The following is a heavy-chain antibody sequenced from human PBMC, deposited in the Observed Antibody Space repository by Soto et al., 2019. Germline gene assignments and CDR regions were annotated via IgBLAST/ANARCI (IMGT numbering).Heavy chain of an antibody. CDR1: GYTFTSYA. CDR2: INAGNGNT. D-gene: IGHD3-16*01. J-gene: IGHJ4*02. V-gene: IGHV1-3*01. CDR3: ARVIGGLYYFDY. Sequence: ASVKAACKAPGYTFTSYAMHWGRQDPGQRLEWMGWINAGNGNTKYSQKFQGRVTITRDTSASTAYMELSSLRSEDTAVYYCARVIGGLYYFDYWGQGTLVTVSS.